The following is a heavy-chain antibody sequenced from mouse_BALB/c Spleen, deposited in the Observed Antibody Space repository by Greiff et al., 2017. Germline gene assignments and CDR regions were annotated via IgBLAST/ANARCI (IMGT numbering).Heavy chain of an antibody. D-gene: IGHD4-1*01. CDR1: GYAFTNYL. Sequence: QVQLKESGAELVRPGTSVKVSCKASGYAFTNYLIEWVKQRPGQGLEWIGVINPGSGGTNYNEKFKGKATLTADKSSSTAYMQLSSLTSDDSAVYFCARELGRDYWGQGTTLTVSS. V-gene: IGHV1-54*01. CDR3: ARELGRDY. J-gene: IGHJ2*01. CDR2: INPGSGGT.